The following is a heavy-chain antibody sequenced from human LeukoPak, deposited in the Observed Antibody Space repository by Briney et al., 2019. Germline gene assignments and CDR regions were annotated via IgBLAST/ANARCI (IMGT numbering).Heavy chain of an antibody. CDR1: GFIFGRDS. CDR2: ISRDSDIR. CDR3: AKDRMVTTGLGALDI. V-gene: IGHV3-23*01. J-gene: IGHJ3*02. D-gene: IGHD4-17*01. Sequence: GGSLRLSCAASGFIFGRDSMNWVRQAPGRGLEWISYISRDSDIRYYADSAKGRFTISRDNSKNTLYLQMNSLRGEDTAVYYCAKDRMVTTGLGALDIWGPGTMVTVSS.